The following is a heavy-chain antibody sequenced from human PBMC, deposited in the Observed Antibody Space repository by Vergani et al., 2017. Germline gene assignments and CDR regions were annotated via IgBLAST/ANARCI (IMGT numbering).Heavy chain of an antibody. CDR1: GFTFSSYE. J-gene: IGHJ4*02. Sequence: EVQLVESGGGLVQPGGSLRLSCAASGFTFSSYEMNWVRQAPGKGLEWVSYISSSGSTIYYADSVKGRFTISRDNAKNSLYLQMNSLRAEDTAVYYCARGGLGYCSSTSCYSFMVYWGQGTLVTVSS. CDR2: ISSSGSTI. D-gene: IGHD2-2*02. V-gene: IGHV3-48*03. CDR3: ARGGLGYCSSTSCYSFMVY.